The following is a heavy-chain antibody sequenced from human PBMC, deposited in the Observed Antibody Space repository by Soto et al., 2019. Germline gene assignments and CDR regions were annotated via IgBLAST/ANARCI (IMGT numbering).Heavy chain of an antibody. V-gene: IGHV3-33*01. CDR1: GFTFSSYG. Sequence: QVQLVESGGGVVQPGRSLRLSCAASGFTFSSYGMHWVRQAPGKGLEWVAVIWYDGSNKYYADSVKGRFTISRDNSKNTLYLQLNSLIAEDAAVYYCARDHIQWDLVEPGAFDIWGQGTMVTVSS. J-gene: IGHJ3*02. CDR3: ARDHIQWDLVEPGAFDI. CDR2: IWYDGSNK. D-gene: IGHD1-26*01.